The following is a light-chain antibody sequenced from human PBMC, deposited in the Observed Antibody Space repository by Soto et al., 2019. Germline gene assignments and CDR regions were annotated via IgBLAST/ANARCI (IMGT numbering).Light chain of an antibody. Sequence: EIVMTQSPATLSVSPGERATLSCRASQSVSSNLAWYQQKPGQAPRLLIYGASTRATGIPDRFSGSGSGTEFTLTSSSLQSADFAVYYCQQYNNWPLTFGGGTKVESK. J-gene: IGKJ4*01. V-gene: IGKV3-15*01. CDR2: GAS. CDR3: QQYNNWPLT. CDR1: QSVSSN.